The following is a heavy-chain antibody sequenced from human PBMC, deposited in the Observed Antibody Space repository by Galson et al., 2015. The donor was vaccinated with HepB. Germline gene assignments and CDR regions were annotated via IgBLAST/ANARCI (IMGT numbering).Heavy chain of an antibody. CDR2: VSSSSSTI. CDR3: ARVGALYYEPYYYYGMDV. V-gene: IGHV3-48*01. J-gene: IGHJ6*02. CDR1: GFTFSSYS. Sequence: SLRLSCAASGFTFSSYSMNWVRQAPGRGLEWVSYVSSSSSTIYYADSVKGRFTISRDNAKNSLYLQMNSLRAEDTAVYYCARVGALYYEPYYYYGMDVWGQGTTVTVSS. D-gene: IGHD2-8*01.